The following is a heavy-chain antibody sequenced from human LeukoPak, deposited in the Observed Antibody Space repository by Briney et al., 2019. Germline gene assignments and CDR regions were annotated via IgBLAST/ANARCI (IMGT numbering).Heavy chain of an antibody. CDR1: VLSVTNNS. D-gene: IGHD7-27*01. V-gene: IGHV3-66*01. CDR3: ATSSRNWGPDGFDI. CDR2: IFGGVDT. J-gene: IGHJ3*02. Sequence: GESLKISCEASVLSVTNNSMSWVRQAPRKGLEWVSHIFGGVDTYYADSVRGRFTISRDSSKNTLYLQMNSLRAEDTAVYYCATSSRNWGPDGFDIWGQGIMVTVSS.